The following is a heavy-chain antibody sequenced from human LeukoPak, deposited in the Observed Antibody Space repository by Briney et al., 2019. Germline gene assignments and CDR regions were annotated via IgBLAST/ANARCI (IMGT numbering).Heavy chain of an antibody. CDR1: GFTFSSYG. J-gene: IGHJ5*02. CDR2: ISYDGSNK. D-gene: IGHD4-11*01. V-gene: IGHV3-30*18. Sequence: PGGSLRLSCAASGFTFSSYGMHWVRQAPGKGLEWVAVISYDGSNKYYADSVKGRFTISRDNSKNTLYLRMNSLRAEDTAVYYCAKDLGEMTTVTWNWFDPWGQGTLVTVSS. CDR3: AKDLGEMTTVTWNWFDP.